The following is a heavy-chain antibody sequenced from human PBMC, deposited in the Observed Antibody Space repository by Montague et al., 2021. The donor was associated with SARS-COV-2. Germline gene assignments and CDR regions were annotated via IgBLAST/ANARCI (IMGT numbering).Heavy chain of an antibody. V-gene: IGHV4-4*02. J-gene: IGHJ4*02. CDR2: IYHSGST. CDR1: GGSISSINW. Sequence: SETLSLTCVVSGGSISSINWWSWVRQPPGKGLEWIGEIYHSGSTNYNPSLKSRVIISVDKSKNPFSLKLSSVTAADTAVYYCARTGYSSGWHSFDYWGQGTLVTVSS. D-gene: IGHD6-19*01. CDR3: ARTGYSSGWHSFDY.